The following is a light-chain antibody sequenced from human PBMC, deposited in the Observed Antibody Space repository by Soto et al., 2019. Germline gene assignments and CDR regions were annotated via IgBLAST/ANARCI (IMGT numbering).Light chain of an antibody. CDR2: RNN. V-gene: IGLV1-47*01. CDR3: AAWDDSLSGYV. CDR1: SSNIGSNY. J-gene: IGLJ1*01. Sequence: QSVLTQPPSASGTPGQGVAIFCSGSSSNIGSNYVNWYQQLPGTAPKLLIYRNNERPSEVPDRFSGSKSGTSASLAISGLRSEDEADYYCAAWDDSLSGYVFGSGTKLTVL.